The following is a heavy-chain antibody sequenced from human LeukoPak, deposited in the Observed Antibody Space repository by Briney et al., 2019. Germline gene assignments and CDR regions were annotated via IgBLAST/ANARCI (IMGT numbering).Heavy chain of an antibody. CDR3: ARGFSH. CDR1: GGSISSSYYY. V-gene: IGHV4-39*07. Sequence: SETLSLTCTVSGGSISSSYYYWSWLRQPPGKGLEWIGEINHSGSTTYNPSLKSRVTMPIDTSKNQFSLRLSSVTAADTAVYYCARGFSHWGQGTLVTVSS. J-gene: IGHJ4*02. CDR2: INHSGST.